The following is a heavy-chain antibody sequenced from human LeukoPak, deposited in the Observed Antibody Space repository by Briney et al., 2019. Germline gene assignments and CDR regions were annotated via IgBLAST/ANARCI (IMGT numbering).Heavy chain of an antibody. CDR2: ISSNGGST. V-gene: IGHV3-64D*09. CDR1: GFTFSSYA. Sequence: GGSLRLSCSASGFTFSSYAMHWVRQAPGKGLEYVSAISSNGGSTYYADSVKGRFTISRDNSKNTLYLQMSSLRAEDTAVHYCVKATPGDSSGYYYPFRSWGQGTLVT. J-gene: IGHJ5*02. D-gene: IGHD3-22*01. CDR3: VKATPGDSSGYYYPFRS.